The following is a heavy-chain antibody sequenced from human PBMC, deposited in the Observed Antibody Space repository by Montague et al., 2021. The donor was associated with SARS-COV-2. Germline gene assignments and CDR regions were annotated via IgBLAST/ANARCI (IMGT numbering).Heavy chain of an antibody. CDR1: GASISSSSYY. J-gene: IGHJ5*02. D-gene: IGHD2-2*01. CDR2: IDYSGST. Sequence: SETLSLTCTVSGASISSSSYYWGWIRQPPGKGLEWIGSIDYSGSTYYNXSLESRVTISVDTSKNQFSLKLRSVTAADTAVYYCARQGDQLLLEYWFDPWGQGTLVTVSS. V-gene: IGHV4-39*01. CDR3: ARQGDQLLLEYWFDP.